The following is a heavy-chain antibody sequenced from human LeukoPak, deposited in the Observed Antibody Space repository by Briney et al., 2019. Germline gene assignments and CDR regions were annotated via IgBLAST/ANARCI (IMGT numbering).Heavy chain of an antibody. D-gene: IGHD2-15*01. CDR2: IYPGDSDT. V-gene: IGHV5-51*01. J-gene: IGHJ3*02. CDR3: ARRWSQDAFDI. CDR1: GYSFTSYW. Sequence: KLGESLEISCKGSGYSFTSYWIGWVRPLPGKGLEWMGIIYPGDSDTRYSPSFQGQVTISADKSISTAYLQWSSLKASDTAMYYCARRWSQDAFDIWGQRTMVTVSS.